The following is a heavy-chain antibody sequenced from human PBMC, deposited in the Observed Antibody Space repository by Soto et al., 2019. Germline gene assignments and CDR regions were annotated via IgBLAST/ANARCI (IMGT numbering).Heavy chain of an antibody. CDR1: RFTFSGYW. CDR3: ARGARI. J-gene: IGHJ3*02. CDR2: IKEDGSEK. Sequence: VQLVESGGDLVQPGGSLRLSCADSRFTFSGYWMYWVRQAPGKGLYWVANIKEDGSEKNYVESVRGRFTISRDNAKNSLYLQMNSLRAEDTAVYYCARGARIWGQGTMGTVS. V-gene: IGHV3-7*01.